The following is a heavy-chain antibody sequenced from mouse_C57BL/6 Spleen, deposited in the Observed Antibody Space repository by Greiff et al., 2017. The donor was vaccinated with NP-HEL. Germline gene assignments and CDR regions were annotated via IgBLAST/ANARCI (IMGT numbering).Heavy chain of an antibody. CDR3: ARDSSGYDY. CDR1: GYTFTDYN. J-gene: IGHJ2*01. Sequence: EVQLHQSGPELVKPGASVKIPCKASGYTFTDYNMDWVKQSHGKSLEWIGDINPNNGGTIYNQKFKGKATLTVDKSSSTAYMELRSLTSEDTAVYYCARDSSGYDYWGQGTTLTVSS. CDR2: INPNNGGT. D-gene: IGHD3-2*02. V-gene: IGHV1-18*01.